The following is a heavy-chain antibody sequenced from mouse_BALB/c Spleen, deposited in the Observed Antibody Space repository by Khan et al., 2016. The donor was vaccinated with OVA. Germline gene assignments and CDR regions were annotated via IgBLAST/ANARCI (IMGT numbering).Heavy chain of an antibody. J-gene: IGHJ4*01. CDR2: INTHSGVP. D-gene: IGHD2-2*01. CDR1: GYTFTTAG. V-gene: IGHV9-4*02. CDR3: ARGGAGYYGNDGRSMEY. Sequence: QIQLVQSGPELKKPGETVRISCKASGYTFTTAGIQWVQKMPGKGLKWIGWINTHSGVPKYAEDFKGRFAFSLEISVNTAYLQITNLTYEDTATYFCARGGAGYYGNDGRSMEYWGQGTSVTVSA.